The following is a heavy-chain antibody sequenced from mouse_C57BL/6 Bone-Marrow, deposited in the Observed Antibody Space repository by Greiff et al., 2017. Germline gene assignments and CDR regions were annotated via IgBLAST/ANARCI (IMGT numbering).Heavy chain of an antibody. J-gene: IGHJ2*01. Sequence: VQLQQSGAELVRPGASVKLSCTASGFNIQDDYMHWVKQRPEQGLEWIGWIDPENGDTEYASKFQGKATITADTSSNTAYRQLSSLTSEDTAFYYCTTVYYFDYWGQGTTLTVSS. CDR1: GFNIQDDY. CDR3: TTVYYFDY. V-gene: IGHV14-4*01. CDR2: IDPENGDT.